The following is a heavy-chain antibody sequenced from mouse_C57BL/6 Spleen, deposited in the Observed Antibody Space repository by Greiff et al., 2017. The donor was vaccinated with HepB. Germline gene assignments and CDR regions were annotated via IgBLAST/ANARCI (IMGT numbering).Heavy chain of an antibody. CDR1: GYSITSGYY. J-gene: IGHJ3*01. CDR3: AREGLLFAY. V-gene: IGHV3-6*01. Sequence: VQLQQSGPGLVKPSQSLSLTCSVTGYSITSGYYWNWIRQFPGNKLEWMGYISYDGSNNYNPSLKNRISITRDTSKNQFFLKLNSVTTEDTATYYCAREGLLFAYWGQGTLVTVSA. CDR2: ISYDGSN.